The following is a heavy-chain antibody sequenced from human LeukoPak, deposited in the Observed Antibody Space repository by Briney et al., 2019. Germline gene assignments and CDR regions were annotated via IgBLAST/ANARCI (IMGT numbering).Heavy chain of an antibody. J-gene: IGHJ6*02. CDR2: ISGGGDT. D-gene: IGHD4-17*01. V-gene: IGHV3-23*01. CDR1: GSTFSTYA. CDR3: ATYGDYGRNYHYYNMDV. Sequence: GGSLRLSCAASGSTFSTYAMNWVRQPPGKGLEWVSTISGGGDTYYADSVKGRFTISRDNSKNTLYLQMSSLRAEDTAVYYCATYGDYGRNYHYYNMDVWGQGTTVTVSS.